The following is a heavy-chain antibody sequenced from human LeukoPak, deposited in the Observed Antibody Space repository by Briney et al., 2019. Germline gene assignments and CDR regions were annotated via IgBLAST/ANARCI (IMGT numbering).Heavy chain of an antibody. CDR2: IYPCDSET. Sequence: GEALKISCKGSGYSFTSYWIGWGRQMPGKGLELVGIIYPCDSETRYSPSFQGQVTISSDKSISNAYLQWSSLKASDTAMYYCARTYIAARPGAYYYMDVWGKGTTVTVSS. CDR1: GYSFTSYW. J-gene: IGHJ6*03. CDR3: ARTYIAARPGAYYYMDV. V-gene: IGHV5-51*03. D-gene: IGHD6-6*01.